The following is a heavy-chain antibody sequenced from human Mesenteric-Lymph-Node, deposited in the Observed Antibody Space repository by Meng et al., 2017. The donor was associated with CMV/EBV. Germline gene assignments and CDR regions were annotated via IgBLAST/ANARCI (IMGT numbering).Heavy chain of an antibody. CDR1: GFTFSNIW. Sequence: GESLKISCAASGFTFSNIWMSWVRQAPGKGLEWVSSISSSSSYIYYADSVKGRFTISRDNAKNSLYLQMNSLRAEDTAVYYCARWVTSVVRLDYWGQGTLVTVSS. CDR2: ISSSSSYI. J-gene: IGHJ4*02. V-gene: IGHV3-21*01. D-gene: IGHD2-21*02. CDR3: ARWVTSVVRLDY.